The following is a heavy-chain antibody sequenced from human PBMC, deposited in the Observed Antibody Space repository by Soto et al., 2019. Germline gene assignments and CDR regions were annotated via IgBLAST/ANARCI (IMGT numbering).Heavy chain of an antibody. D-gene: IGHD3-16*01. V-gene: IGHV3-53*01. Sequence: EVQLVESGGGLIQPGGSLRLSCAASGLIVSSNCLTWVRQAPGKGLECVSITCSGGTTYYADSVRGRFTISSDNSKNTLYLQMNSLRAEDTAVYYCAGRLATAASPDYWGQGTLVTVSS. CDR1: GLIVSSNC. CDR2: TCSGGTT. CDR3: AGRLATAASPDY. J-gene: IGHJ4*02.